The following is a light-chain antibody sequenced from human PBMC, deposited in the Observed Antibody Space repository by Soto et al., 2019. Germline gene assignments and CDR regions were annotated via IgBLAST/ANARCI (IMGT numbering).Light chain of an antibody. V-gene: IGKV1-39*01. CDR1: QSILSY. Sequence: DIQMTQSPSSLSASVGDRVTITCRASQSILSYLNWYQHKPGTGPKLLIYAASTLQSGVPSRFSGSGSGTDFTLTISSLQPEDFATYYCQQSYSTPRTFGGGTKVEIK. CDR2: AAS. J-gene: IGKJ4*01. CDR3: QQSYSTPRT.